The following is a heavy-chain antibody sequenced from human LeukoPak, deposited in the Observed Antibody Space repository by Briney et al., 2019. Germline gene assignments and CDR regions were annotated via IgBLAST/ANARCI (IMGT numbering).Heavy chain of an antibody. D-gene: IGHD5-18*01. J-gene: IGHJ3*02. V-gene: IGHV4-59*01. CDR2: IYYSGST. CDR3: ARGEQLWVLGAFDI. Sequence: SETLSLTCTVSGVSISSYYWSWIRQPPGKGLEWIGYIYYSGSTNYNPSLKSRVTISVDTSKNQFSLKMSSVTAADTAVYYCARGEQLWVLGAFDIWGQGTMVTVSS. CDR1: GVSISSYY.